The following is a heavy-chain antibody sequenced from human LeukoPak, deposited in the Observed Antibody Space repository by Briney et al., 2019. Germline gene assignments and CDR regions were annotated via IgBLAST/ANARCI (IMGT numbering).Heavy chain of an antibody. CDR3: AKDRGTPPDYYFDY. V-gene: IGHV3-30*02. CDR1: GFTFSSYG. Sequence: GGSLRLSCAASGFTFSSYGMHWVRQAPGKGLEWVAFIRYDGSNKYYADSVKGRFTISRDNSKNTLYLQMNGLRAEDTAVYYCAKDRGTPPDYYFDYWGQGTLVTVSS. CDR2: IRYDGSNK. D-gene: IGHD3-10*01. J-gene: IGHJ4*02.